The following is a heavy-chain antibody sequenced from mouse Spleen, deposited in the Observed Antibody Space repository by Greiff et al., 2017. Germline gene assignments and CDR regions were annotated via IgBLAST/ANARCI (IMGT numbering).Heavy chain of an antibody. CDR2: ISSGGSYT. CDR1: GFTFSSYA. D-gene: IGHD1-1*01. V-gene: IGHV5-9-3*01. J-gene: IGHJ4*01. CDR3: ASLRSYAMDY. Sequence: EVQGVESGGGLVKPGGSLKLSCAASGFTFSSYAMSWVRQTPEKRLEWVATISSGGSYTYYPDSVKGRFTISRDNAKNTLYLQMSSLRSEDTAMYYCASLRSYAMDYWGQGTSVTVSS.